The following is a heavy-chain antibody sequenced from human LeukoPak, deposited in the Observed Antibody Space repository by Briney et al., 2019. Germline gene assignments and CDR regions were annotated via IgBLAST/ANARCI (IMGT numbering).Heavy chain of an antibody. CDR3: ARGEHGSGWYRVGPWRPYYFDY. J-gene: IGHJ4*02. CDR2: IYTSGST. D-gene: IGHD6-19*01. CDR1: GGSISSGSYY. V-gene: IGHV4-61*02. Sequence: SETLSLTCTVSGGSISSGSYYWSWIRQPAGKGLEWIGRIYTSGSTNYNPSLKSRVTISVDTSKNQFSLKLSSVTAADTAVYYCARGEHGSGWYRVGPWRPYYFDYWGQGTLVTVSS.